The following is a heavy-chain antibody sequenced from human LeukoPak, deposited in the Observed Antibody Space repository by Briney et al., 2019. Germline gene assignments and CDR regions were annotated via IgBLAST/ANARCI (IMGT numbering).Heavy chain of an antibody. CDR1: GGSISGYY. J-gene: IGHJ6*03. V-gene: IGHV4-39*01. CDR3: ARQFSSSWYNLYYYYYYMDV. Sequence: SETLSLTCTVSGGSISGYYWSWIRQPPGKGLEWIGSIYYSGSTYYNPSLKSRVTISVDTSKNQFSLKLSSVTAADTAVYYCARQFSSSWYNLYYYYYYMDVWGKGTTVTVSS. D-gene: IGHD6-13*01. CDR2: IYYSGST.